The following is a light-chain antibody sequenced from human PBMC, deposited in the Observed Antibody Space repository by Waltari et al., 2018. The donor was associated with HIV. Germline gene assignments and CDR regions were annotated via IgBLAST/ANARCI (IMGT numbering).Light chain of an antibody. CDR2: GAS. CDR3: QQYNTWWT. Sequence: EIVMTQSPALLSVCPGERASLSCRAGQSVRYKLAWYQQKPGQAPRPLIYGASIRATGIPARFIGSGSGTDFSLTISSLQSEDSAVYYCQQYNTWWTFGQGTKVEFK. CDR1: QSVRYK. V-gene: IGKV3-15*01. J-gene: IGKJ1*01.